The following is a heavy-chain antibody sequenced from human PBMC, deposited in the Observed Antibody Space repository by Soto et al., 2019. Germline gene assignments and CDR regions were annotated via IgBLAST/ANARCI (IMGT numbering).Heavy chain of an antibody. CDR2: ISSDGGKK. CDR3: ARDRRTLVRGVINIAPFDY. Sequence: GGSLRLSCAASGFPFTNYIMHWVRQAPGKGLEWVAVISSDGGKKYYADSVKGRFTISRDESKNTLNLRMHSLKVDDTAVYYCARDRRTLVRGVINIAPFDYWGQGTMVTVYS. V-gene: IGHV3-30-3*01. CDR1: GFPFTNYI. J-gene: IGHJ4*02. D-gene: IGHD3-10*01.